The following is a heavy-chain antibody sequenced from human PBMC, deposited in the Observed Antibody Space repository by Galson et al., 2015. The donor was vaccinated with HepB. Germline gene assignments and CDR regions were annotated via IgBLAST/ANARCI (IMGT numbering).Heavy chain of an antibody. D-gene: IGHD3-22*01. CDR1: GFTFSSYA. CDR3: ARLYYYDSSGYYSEKNDY. Sequence: SLRLSCAASGFTFSSYAMHWVRQAPGKGLEWVAVISYDGSNKYYADSVKGRFTISRDNSKNTLYLQMNSLRAEDTAVYYCARLYYYDSSGYYSEKNDYWGQGTLVTVSS. CDR2: ISYDGSNK. J-gene: IGHJ4*02. V-gene: IGHV3-30-3*01.